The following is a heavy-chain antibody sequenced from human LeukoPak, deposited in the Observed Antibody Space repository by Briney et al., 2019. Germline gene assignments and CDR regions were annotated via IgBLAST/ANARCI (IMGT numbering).Heavy chain of an antibody. CDR3: ARDRWDGGSGTPHYGMDV. D-gene: IGHD3-10*01. V-gene: IGHV3-20*04. Sequence: PGGSLRLSCAASGFTFDDYGMSWVRQAPGKGLEWTSGVNWNGGSTGYADSVKGRFTISRDNAKNSLYLQMNSLRAEDTAVYYCARDRWDGGSGTPHYGMDVWGQGTTVTVSS. CDR2: VNWNGGST. CDR1: GFTFDDYG. J-gene: IGHJ6*02.